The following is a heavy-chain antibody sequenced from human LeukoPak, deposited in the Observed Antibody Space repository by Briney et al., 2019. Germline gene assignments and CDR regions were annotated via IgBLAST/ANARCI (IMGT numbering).Heavy chain of an antibody. CDR1: GGSISSYY. V-gene: IGHV4-59*01. CDR2: IYYSGST. J-gene: IGHJ4*02. CDR3: ARAPYGDSFEY. D-gene: IGHD4-17*01. Sequence: SETLSLTCTVSGGSISSYYWSWIRQPPGKGLEWIGYIYYSGSTNYNPSLKSRVTISVDTSKNQFSLKLSSVTAADTAVYYCARAPYGDSFEYWGQGTLVTVSS.